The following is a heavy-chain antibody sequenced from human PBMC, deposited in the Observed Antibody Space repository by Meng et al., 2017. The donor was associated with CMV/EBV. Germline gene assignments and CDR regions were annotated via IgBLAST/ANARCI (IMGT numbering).Heavy chain of an antibody. CDR2: INHSGST. J-gene: IGHJ5*02. CDR1: GGSFSGYY. Sequence: HVQLQQWGAGLLKPSETLSLTCAFYGGSFSGYYWSWIRQPPGKGLEWIGEINHSGSTNYNPSLKSRVTISVDTSKNQFSLKLSSVTAADTAGYYCARGGNWFDPWGQGTLVTVSS. CDR3: ARGGNWFDP. V-gene: IGHV4-34*01.